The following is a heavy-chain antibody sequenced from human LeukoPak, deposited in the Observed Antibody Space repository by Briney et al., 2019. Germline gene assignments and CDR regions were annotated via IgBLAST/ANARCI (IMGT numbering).Heavy chain of an antibody. V-gene: IGHV3-21*01. D-gene: IGHD6-6*01. CDR3: ARGTVSSIAARPPNWFDP. J-gene: IGHJ5*02. Sequence: GGSLRLSCAASGFTFSSYIVNWVRQAPGKGLEWVSSISSSSTYIYYADSVKGRFTTSRDNAKNSLYLQMNSLRAEDTAVYYCARGTVSSIAARPPNWFDPWGQGTLVTVSS. CDR1: GFTFSSYI. CDR2: ISSSSTYI.